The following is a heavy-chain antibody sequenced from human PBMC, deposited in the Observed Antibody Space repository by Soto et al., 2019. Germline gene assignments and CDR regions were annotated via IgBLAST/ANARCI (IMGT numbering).Heavy chain of an antibody. CDR1: GGSISSYY. Sequence: SETLSLTCTVSGGSISSYYWSWIRQPPGKGLEWIGYIYYSGSTNYNPSLKSRVTISVDTSKNQFSLKLSSVTAADTAVYYCARLSQDYYDSSGYYIDYWGQGTLVTVSS. J-gene: IGHJ4*02. CDR3: ARLSQDYYDSSGYYIDY. V-gene: IGHV4-59*08. D-gene: IGHD3-22*01. CDR2: IYYSGST.